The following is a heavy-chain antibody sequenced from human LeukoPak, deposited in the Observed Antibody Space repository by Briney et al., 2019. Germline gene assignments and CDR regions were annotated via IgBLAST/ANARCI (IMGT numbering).Heavy chain of an antibody. CDR3: ARGSSSGSYYGKVDSVDY. CDR2: INEDGSET. CDR1: GFTFGGFW. V-gene: IGHV3-7*01. Sequence: GGSLRLSCAASGFTFGGFWMRWVRQTPGKGLVWVAHINEDGSETSYVDSVKGRFTISRDNAKNSLYLQMNSLRAEDTAVYYCARGSSSGSYYGKVDSVDYWGQGTLVTVSS. J-gene: IGHJ4*02. D-gene: IGHD1-26*01.